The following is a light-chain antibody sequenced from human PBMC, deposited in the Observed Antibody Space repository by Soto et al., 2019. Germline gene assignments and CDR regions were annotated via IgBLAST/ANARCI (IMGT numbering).Light chain of an antibody. CDR2: DAX. CDR3: QQRSNWPPGLT. V-gene: IGKV3-11*01. J-gene: IGKJ4*01. Sequence: EIVLTQSPTTLSLSPGERATLSCRASHIXSSYLAWYQQKPGQAPRLLIYDAXNRATGIPARFSGSGSGTDFTLTISSLEPEDFAVYYCQQRSNWPPGLTFGGGTKVDIK. CDR1: HIXSSY.